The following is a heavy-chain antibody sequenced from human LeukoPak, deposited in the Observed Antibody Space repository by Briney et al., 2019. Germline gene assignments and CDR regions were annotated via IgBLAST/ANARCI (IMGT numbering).Heavy chain of an antibody. J-gene: IGHJ5*02. V-gene: IGHV4-59*01. Sequence: PSETLSLTCTVSGGSISSYYWTWIRQPPGKGLELIGYIYYSGNTTYNPSLRSRVTIAIDTSKNQFSLILRSITAADTAVYYCVGRISPNWFDPWGQGTLVTVSS. CDR1: GGSISSYY. CDR3: VGRISPNWFDP. CDR2: IYYSGNT.